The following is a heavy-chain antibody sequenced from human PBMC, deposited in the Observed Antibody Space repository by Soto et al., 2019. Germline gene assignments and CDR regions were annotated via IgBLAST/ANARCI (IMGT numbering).Heavy chain of an antibody. J-gene: IGHJ6*02. Sequence: GGSLRLSCAASGFTFSGYWMSWVRQAPGKGLEWVANIKRDGSEKYYVDSVKGRFTISRDNAKNSLYLQMNSLRAEDTAVYYCARATIFGVVIREYGMDVWGQGTTVTVSS. D-gene: IGHD3-3*01. CDR1: GFTFSGYW. V-gene: IGHV3-7*03. CDR3: ARATIFGVVIREYGMDV. CDR2: IKRDGSEK.